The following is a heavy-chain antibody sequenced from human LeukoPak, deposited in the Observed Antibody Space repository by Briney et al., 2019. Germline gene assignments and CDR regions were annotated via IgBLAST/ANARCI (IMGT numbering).Heavy chain of an antibody. V-gene: IGHV3-23*01. CDR3: AKVLGLSGPGDY. J-gene: IGHJ4*02. D-gene: IGHD2-15*01. CDR1: GFTFSSYA. Sequence: GGSLRLSCGASGFTFSSYAMSWVRQAPGKGLEWVSAISGSGGSTYYADSVKGRFAIPRDNPKNTLYLQMNSLRDEDTAVYYCAKVLGLSGPGDYWGQGTLVTVSS. CDR2: ISGSGGST.